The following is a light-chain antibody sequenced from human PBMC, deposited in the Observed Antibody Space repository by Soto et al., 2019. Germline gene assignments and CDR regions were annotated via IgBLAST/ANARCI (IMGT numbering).Light chain of an antibody. CDR1: QSISSW. V-gene: IGKV1-5*01. CDR2: DAS. CDR3: QQYNSWT. J-gene: IGKJ1*01. Sequence: DIQMTQSPSTLSASVRDRVTITCRASQSISSWLAWYQQKPGKAPKLLIYDASSLESGVPSRFSGSGSGTEFTLTISSLQPDDFATYYCQQYNSWTFGQGTKV.